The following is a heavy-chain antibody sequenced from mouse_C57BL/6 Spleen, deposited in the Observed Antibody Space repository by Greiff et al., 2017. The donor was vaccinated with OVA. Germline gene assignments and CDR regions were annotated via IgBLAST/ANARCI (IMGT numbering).Heavy chain of an antibody. CDR3: ARGGDDGSSYVAY. V-gene: IGHV1-64*01. Sequence: QVQLQQPGAELVKPGASVKLSCKASGYTFTSYWMHWVKQRPGQGLEWIGMIHPNSGSTNYTEKFKSKATLTVDNSSSTAYMQLSSLTSEDSAVYDGARGGDDGSSYVAYWGQGTLVTVSA. CDR1: GYTFTSYW. J-gene: IGHJ3*01. D-gene: IGHD1-1*01. CDR2: IHPNSGST.